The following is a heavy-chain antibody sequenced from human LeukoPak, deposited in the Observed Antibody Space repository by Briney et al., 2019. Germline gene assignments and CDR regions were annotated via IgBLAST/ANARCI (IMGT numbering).Heavy chain of an antibody. CDR2: IYYTGTT. CDR1: GGSISNTNYY. V-gene: IGHV4-39*07. J-gene: IGHJ4*02. Sequence: SETLSLTCTVSGGSISNTNYYWAGIRQPPGRGLEGIGSIYYTGTTFDNPSLKSRVTLSVDTSKNQFSLRLTSVTAADTAFYYCAREEYSSDWYGHDSWGQGTLVTVSS. D-gene: IGHD6-13*01. CDR3: AREEYSSDWYGHDS.